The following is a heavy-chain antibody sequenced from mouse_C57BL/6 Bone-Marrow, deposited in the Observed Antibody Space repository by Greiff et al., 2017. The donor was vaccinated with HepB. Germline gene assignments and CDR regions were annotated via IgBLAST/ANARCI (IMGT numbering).Heavy chain of an antibody. CDR2: IRSKSNNYAT. CDR3: VRHGVTLRQWENWYFDV. J-gene: IGHJ1*03. D-gene: IGHD2-13*01. Sequence: EVKLMESGGGLVQPKGSLKLSCAASGFSFNTYAMNWVRQAPGKGLEWVARIRSKSNNYATYYADSVKDRFTISRDDSESMLYLQMNNLKTEDTAMYYCVRHGVTLRQWENWYFDVWGTGTTVTVSS. V-gene: IGHV10-1*01. CDR1: GFSFNTYA.